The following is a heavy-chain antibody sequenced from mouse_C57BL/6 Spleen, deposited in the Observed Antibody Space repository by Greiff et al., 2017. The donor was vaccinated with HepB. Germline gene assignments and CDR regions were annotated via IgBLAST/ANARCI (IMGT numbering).Heavy chain of an antibody. Sequence: QVQLQQSGAELVKPGASVKISCKASGYAFSSYWMNWVKQRPGKGLEWIGQIYPGDGDTNYNGKFKGKATLTADKSSSTAYMQLSSLTSEDSAVYFCARGIYYDYDGGYLDYWGQGTTLTVSS. J-gene: IGHJ2*01. CDR1: GYAFSSYW. D-gene: IGHD2-4*01. V-gene: IGHV1-80*01. CDR3: ARGIYYDYDGGYLDY. CDR2: IYPGDGDT.